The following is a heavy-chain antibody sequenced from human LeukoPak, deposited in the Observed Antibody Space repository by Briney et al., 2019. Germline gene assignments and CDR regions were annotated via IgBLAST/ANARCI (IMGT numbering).Heavy chain of an antibody. CDR1: GYTFTSYG. V-gene: IGHV1-2*02. J-gene: IGHJ4*02. CDR2: INPNSGGT. D-gene: IGHD3-22*01. CDR3: ARNTYYYDSSAGTFDF. Sequence: VASVKVSCKASGYTFTSYGISWVRQAPGQGLEWMGWINPNSGGTNYAQKLQGRVTMTRDTSISTAYMELSRLRSDDTAVFYCARNTYYYDSSAGTFDFWGQGTLVTVSS.